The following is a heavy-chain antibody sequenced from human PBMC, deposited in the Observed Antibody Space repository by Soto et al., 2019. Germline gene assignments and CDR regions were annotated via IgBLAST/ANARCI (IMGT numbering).Heavy chain of an antibody. V-gene: IGHV1-69*13. Sequence: SVKVSCKASGGTFSSYAISWVRQAPGQGLEWMGGIIPIFGTANYAQKFQGRVTITADESTSTAYMELSSLRSEDTAVYYCASHPDYSSSWYSYWGQGTLVTVSS. CDR1: GGTFSSYA. CDR3: ASHPDYSSSWYSY. CDR2: IIPIFGTA. D-gene: IGHD6-13*01. J-gene: IGHJ4*02.